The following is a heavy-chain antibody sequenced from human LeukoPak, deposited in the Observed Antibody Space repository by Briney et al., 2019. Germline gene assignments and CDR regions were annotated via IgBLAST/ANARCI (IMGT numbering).Heavy chain of an antibody. J-gene: IGHJ4*02. CDR3: AQKGGTDH. D-gene: IGHD2-15*01. CDR1: GFTFSRFG. CDR2: ISSSSSAM. Sequence: PGGSLRLSCAASGFTFSRFGMNWVRQAPGKGLEWISYISSSSSAMYYADSVKGRFTISRDNAKNSLYLQMSSRRDEDTAVYYCAQKGGTDHWGQGTLVTVSS. V-gene: IGHV3-48*02.